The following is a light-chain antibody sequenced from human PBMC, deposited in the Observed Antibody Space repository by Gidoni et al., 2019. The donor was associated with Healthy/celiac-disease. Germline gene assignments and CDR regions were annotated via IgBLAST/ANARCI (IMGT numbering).Light chain of an antibody. J-gene: IGKJ1*01. CDR2: AAS. CDR1: QSVSSY. CDR3: QQYLSFWT. V-gene: IGKV3-20*01. Sequence: DIVLTQSPGTLSLSPGERATLSCRASQSVSSYLAWYQQKPGQAPRLLIYAASNRATGIPDRCSGSGSGTDFTLTISRLEPEDFAVYYCQQYLSFWTCGQGTKVEIK.